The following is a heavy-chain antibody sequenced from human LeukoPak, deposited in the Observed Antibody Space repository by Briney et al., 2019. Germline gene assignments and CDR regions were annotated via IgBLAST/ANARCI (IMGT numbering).Heavy chain of an antibody. J-gene: IGHJ4*02. CDR1: GVTLSNYA. CDR2: ISFDGTNK. D-gene: IGHD4-17*01. Sequence: GGSLRLSCTASGVTLSNYAMHWVRRPPGRGLEWVAVISFDGTNKYYGASVEGRFSVSRDNSKNTLYLQMDSLRPDDTAIYYCATDYGDYEPIDYWGQGTLVTVSP. CDR3: ATDYGDYEPIDY. V-gene: IGHV3-30*04.